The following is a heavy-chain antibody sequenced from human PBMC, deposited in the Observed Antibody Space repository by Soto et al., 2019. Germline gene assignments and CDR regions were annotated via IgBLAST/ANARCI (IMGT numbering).Heavy chain of an antibody. D-gene: IGHD6-19*01. Sequence: QVQLVESGGGLVKPGGSLRLSCAASGFTFSDYYMSWIRQAPGKGLEWVSYISSSGSTIYYADSVKGRFTISRDNAKNLLYLQMNRLRDEDAGVDYCAGGWGGGGAVAAQGGDYWGQGTLVTVSS. CDR2: ISSSGSTI. J-gene: IGHJ4*02. V-gene: IGHV3-11*01. CDR1: GFTFSDYY. CDR3: AGGWGGGGAVAAQGGDY.